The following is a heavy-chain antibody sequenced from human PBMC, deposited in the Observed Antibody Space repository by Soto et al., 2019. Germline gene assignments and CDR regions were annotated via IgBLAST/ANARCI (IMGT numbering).Heavy chain of an antibody. D-gene: IGHD2-2*01. CDR3: ARGIETGQLYX. J-gene: IGHJ5*02. Sequence: ASVKVSCKASGYTFTRYTMNWVRQAPGQRLEWMGWINPDNGNTKSSQKFQDRVIITRDTSASTAYMDLSSLRSEDTAVYYCARGIETGQLYXWGQGTLFTVSX. CDR2: INPDNGNT. V-gene: IGHV1-3*01. CDR1: GYTFTRYT.